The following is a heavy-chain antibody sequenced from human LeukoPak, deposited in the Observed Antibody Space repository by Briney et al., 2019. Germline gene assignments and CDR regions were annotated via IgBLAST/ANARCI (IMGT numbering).Heavy chain of an antibody. Sequence: SETLSLTCTVSGGSISSGSYYWSWIRQPAGKGLEWIGRIYTSGSTNYNPSLKSRVTISVDTSKNQFFLKLSSVTAADTAVYYCAGGGRYYTMDYWGQGTLVTVSS. CDR1: GGSISSGSYY. D-gene: IGHD3-3*01. V-gene: IGHV4-61*02. CDR2: IYTSGST. CDR3: AGGGRYYTMDY. J-gene: IGHJ4*02.